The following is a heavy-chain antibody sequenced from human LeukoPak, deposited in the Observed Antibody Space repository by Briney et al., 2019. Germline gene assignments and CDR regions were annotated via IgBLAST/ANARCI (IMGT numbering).Heavy chain of an antibody. J-gene: IGHJ5*02. V-gene: IGHV3-21*01. CDR3: ARDGPGTGIAVAGGS. Sequence: PGGSLRLSCAASGFTFSSYSMNWVRQAPGKGLEWVSSISSSSSYIYYADSVKGRFTISRDNAKNSLYLQMNSLRAEDTAVYYCARDGPGTGIAVAGGSWGQGTLLTVSS. D-gene: IGHD6-19*01. CDR2: ISSSSSYI. CDR1: GFTFSSYS.